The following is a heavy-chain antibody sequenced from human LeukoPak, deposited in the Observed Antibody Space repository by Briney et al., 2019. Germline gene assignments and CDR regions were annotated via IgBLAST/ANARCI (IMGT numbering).Heavy chain of an antibody. J-gene: IGHJ6*03. CDR1: GYTFTCYY. Sequence: GSSVKVSCKASGYTFTCYYMHWVRQAPGQGLELMGWINTNSGGTNYAPKYEGRVTMTRDTSISTAYMELSRLRSDDTAVYYCARDPYYDFWSGYYTTNYYYYYYMDVWGKGTTVTVSS. V-gene: IGHV1-2*02. CDR2: INTNSGGT. CDR3: ARDPYYDFWSGYYTTNYYYYYYMDV. D-gene: IGHD3-3*01.